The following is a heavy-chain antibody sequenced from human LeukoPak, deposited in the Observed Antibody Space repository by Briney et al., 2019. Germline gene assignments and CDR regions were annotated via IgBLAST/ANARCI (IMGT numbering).Heavy chain of an antibody. D-gene: IGHD2-15*01. CDR2: TYYRSKWYG. CDR3: VRGVLTVAATFDY. Sequence: SQTLSLTCAVSGDSVSSNTAAWNWIRQSPSRGLEWLGRTYYRSKWYGDYAVSVKSRMTIYADTSKNQFSLQLNSVTPEDTAVYYCVRGVLTVAATFDYWGQGTLVTVSS. V-gene: IGHV6-1*01. J-gene: IGHJ4*02. CDR1: GDSVSSNTAA.